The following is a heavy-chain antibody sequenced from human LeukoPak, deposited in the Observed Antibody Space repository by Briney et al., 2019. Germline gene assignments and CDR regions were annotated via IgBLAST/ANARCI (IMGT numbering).Heavy chain of an antibody. CDR2: ISYDGSNK. J-gene: IGHJ4*02. V-gene: IGHV3-30*01. CDR1: GFTFSSYA. CDR3: ARDDGSGSDGFDY. Sequence: GGSLRLSCAASGFTFSSYAMHWVRQAPGKGLEWVAVISYDGSNKYYADSVKGRFTISRGNSKNTLYLKMNSLRAEDTAVYYCARDDGSGSDGFDYRGQGTLVTVSS. D-gene: IGHD3-10*01.